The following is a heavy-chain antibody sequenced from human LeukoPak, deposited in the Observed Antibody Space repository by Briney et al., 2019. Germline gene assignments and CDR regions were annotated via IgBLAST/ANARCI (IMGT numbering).Heavy chain of an antibody. CDR2: IYYSGST. D-gene: IGHD3-9*01. CDR1: GGSISSSSYY. V-gene: IGHV4-39*01. CDR3: ARHWMMVRLRYFGGSLNWFDP. Sequence: EASETLSLTCTVSGGSISSSSYYWGWIRQPPGKGLEWIGSIYYSGSTYYNPSLKSRVTISVDTSKNQFSLKLSSVTAADTAVYYCARHWMMVRLRYFGGSLNWFDPWGQGTLVTVSS. J-gene: IGHJ5*02.